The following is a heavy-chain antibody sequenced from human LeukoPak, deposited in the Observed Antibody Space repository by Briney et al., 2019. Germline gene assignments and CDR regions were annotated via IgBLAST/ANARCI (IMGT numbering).Heavy chain of an antibody. Sequence: SETLSLTCTVSGGSISSYYWSWIRQPPGKGLEWIGYIYYSGSTNYNPSLKSRVTISVDTSKNQFSLKLSSVTAADTAVYYCAGSEPRYGMDVWGQGTTVTVSS. V-gene: IGHV4-59*01. CDR3: AGSEPRYGMDV. CDR2: IYYSGST. J-gene: IGHJ6*02. CDR1: GGSISSYY. D-gene: IGHD6-25*01.